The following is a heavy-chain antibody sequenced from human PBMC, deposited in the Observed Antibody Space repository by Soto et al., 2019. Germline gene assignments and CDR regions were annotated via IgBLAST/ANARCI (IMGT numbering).Heavy chain of an antibody. Sequence: EVQLLESGGGLVQPGGSLRLSCAASGFTFSSHAMAWVRQAPGKGLEWVSSISGGSRRTYYADSVKGRFTISRDNSKNTLHLQMNCLRGEDTAFYYCARDEYYASYGNDAFDIWGQGTMVTVSS. CDR1: GFTFSSHA. J-gene: IGHJ3*02. CDR3: ARDEYYASYGNDAFDI. D-gene: IGHD3-22*01. V-gene: IGHV3-23*01. CDR2: ISGGSRRT.